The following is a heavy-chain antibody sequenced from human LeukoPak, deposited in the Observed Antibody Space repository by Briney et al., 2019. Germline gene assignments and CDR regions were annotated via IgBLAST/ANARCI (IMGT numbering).Heavy chain of an antibody. Sequence: SETLSLTCTVSGGSISGYYWGWIRQPPGKGLEWIGSIYHSGSTYYNPSLKSRVTISVDTSKNQFSLTLSSVTAADTAVYYCARDASSGWYVFGYWGQGTLVTVSS. V-gene: IGHV4-38-2*02. CDR2: IYHSGST. J-gene: IGHJ4*02. CDR3: ARDASSGWYVFGY. CDR1: GGSISGYY. D-gene: IGHD6-19*01.